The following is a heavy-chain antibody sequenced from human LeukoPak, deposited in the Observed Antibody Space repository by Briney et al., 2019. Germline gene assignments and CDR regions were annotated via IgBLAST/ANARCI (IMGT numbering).Heavy chain of an antibody. CDR1: GYSISSGYY. V-gene: IGHV4-38-2*02. CDR2: IYHSGST. CDR3: AREPVGYNWFDP. D-gene: IGHD4-23*01. Sequence: SETLSLTCAVSGYSISSGYYWGWIRQPPGKGLEWIGSIYHSGSTYYNPSLKSRVTISVDTSKNQFSLKLSSVTAADTAVYYCAREPVGYNWFDPWGQGTLVTVSS. J-gene: IGHJ5*02.